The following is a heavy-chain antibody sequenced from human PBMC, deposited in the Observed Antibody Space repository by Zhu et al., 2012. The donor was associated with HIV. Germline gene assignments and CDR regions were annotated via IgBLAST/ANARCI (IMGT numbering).Heavy chain of an antibody. D-gene: IGHD2-21*02. Sequence: QVQLQESGPGLVKPSETLSLTCTVSGGSISSYYWSWIRQPPGKGLEWIGYIYTSGSTNYNPSLKSRVTISVDTSKNQFSLKLSSVTAADTAVYYCARESGDYEVEGMDVWGQGDHGSPSP. CDR2: IYTSGST. J-gene: IGHJ6*02. CDR3: ARESGDYEVEGMDV. V-gene: IGHV4-4*09. CDR1: GGSISSYY.